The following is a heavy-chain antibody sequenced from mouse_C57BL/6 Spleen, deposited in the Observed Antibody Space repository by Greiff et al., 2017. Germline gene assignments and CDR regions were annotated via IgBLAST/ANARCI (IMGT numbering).Heavy chain of an antibody. J-gene: IGHJ2*01. CDR3: ASGNSLDY. V-gene: IGHV1-53*01. CDR2: FNPNNGGT. Sequence: QVQLQQPGTELVKPGASVKLSCKASGYTFTTYWMDWVKQRPGQSLEWIGNFNPNNGGTNYNEKFKSKATMTVDKSSSTAYLQLSSLTSEDSAVYYCASGNSLDYWGQGTTLTVSS. CDR1: GYTFTTYW. D-gene: IGHD2-1*01.